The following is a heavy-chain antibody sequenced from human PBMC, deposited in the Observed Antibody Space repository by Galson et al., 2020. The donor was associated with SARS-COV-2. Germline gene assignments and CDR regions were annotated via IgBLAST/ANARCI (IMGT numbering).Heavy chain of an antibody. J-gene: IGHJ4*02. CDR3: ARDRDRLAVADY. CDR2: IHYSGST. V-gene: IGHV4-39*07. D-gene: IGHD6-19*01. Sequence: ETLSLTCSVSGGSISSSGYYWDWIRQPPGKGLEWIGSIHYSGSTYYNPSLESRVTISVDTSKNQFSLKLNSVSAADTAVYYCARDRDRLAVADYWGQGTLVTVSS. CDR1: GGSISSSGYY.